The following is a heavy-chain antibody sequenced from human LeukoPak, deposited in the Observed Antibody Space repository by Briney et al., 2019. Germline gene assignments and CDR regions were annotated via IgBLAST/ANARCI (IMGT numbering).Heavy chain of an antibody. V-gene: IGHV1-69*05. CDR3: AISPYQLLSHYYYYMDV. CDR1: GGTFSSYA. Sequence: SVKVSCKASGGTFSSYAISWVRQAPGQGLEWMGGIIPIFGTANYAQKFQGRVTITTDESTSTAYMELSSLRSEDTAVYYCAISPYQLLSHYYYYMDVWGKGTTVTVSS. D-gene: IGHD2-2*01. J-gene: IGHJ6*03. CDR2: IIPIFGTA.